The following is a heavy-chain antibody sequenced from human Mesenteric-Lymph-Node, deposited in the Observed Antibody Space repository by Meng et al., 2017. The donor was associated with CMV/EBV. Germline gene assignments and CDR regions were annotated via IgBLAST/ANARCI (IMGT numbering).Heavy chain of an antibody. D-gene: IGHD2-2*01. CDR2: ISSSSSYI. Sequence: GGSLRLSCAASGFIFSSYGMNWVRQAPGKGLEWVSSISSSSSYIYYADSVKGRFTISRDNAKNSLYLQMNSLRAEDTAVYYCARDLSFVVLPVAIVYYGMDVWGQGTTVTVSS. J-gene: IGHJ6*02. CDR1: GFIFSSYG. V-gene: IGHV3-21*01. CDR3: ARDLSFVVLPVAIVYYGMDV.